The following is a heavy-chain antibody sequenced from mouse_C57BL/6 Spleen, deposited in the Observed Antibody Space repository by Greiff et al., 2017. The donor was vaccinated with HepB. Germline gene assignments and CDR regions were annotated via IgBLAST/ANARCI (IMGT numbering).Heavy chain of an antibody. Sequence: EVQGVESGGGLVKPGGSLKLSCAASGFTFSDYGMHWVRQAPEKGLEWVAYISSGSSTIYYAEPVKGRFTISRDHAKNTLFLQMTSLRSEDTAMYYCARGWLLRGFAYWGQGTLVTVSA. CDR1: GFTFSDYG. J-gene: IGHJ3*01. V-gene: IGHV5-17*01. D-gene: IGHD2-3*01. CDR3: ARGWLLRGFAY. CDR2: ISSGSSTI.